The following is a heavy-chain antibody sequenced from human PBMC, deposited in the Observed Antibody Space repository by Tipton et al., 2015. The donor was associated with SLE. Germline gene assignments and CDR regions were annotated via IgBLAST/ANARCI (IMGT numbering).Heavy chain of an antibody. J-gene: IGHJ4*02. CDR3: ARDGLGGNYHPDY. D-gene: IGHD4-23*01. V-gene: IGHV3-23*01. CDR2: ISGTDNST. Sequence: GSLRLSCAASGFTFSTYGMRWVRQSPEKGLAWVSSISGTDNSTYYADSVKGRFTISRDNSKNVMYLQLNSLRAEDTAVYYCARDGLGGNYHPDYWGPGTLATVSS. CDR1: GFTFSTYG.